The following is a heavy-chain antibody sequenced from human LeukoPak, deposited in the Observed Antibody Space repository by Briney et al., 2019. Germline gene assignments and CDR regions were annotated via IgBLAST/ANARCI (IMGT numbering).Heavy chain of an antibody. CDR3: ARAGAVGYCSGGSCFDAFDI. D-gene: IGHD2-15*01. CDR1: GFTFSSYA. J-gene: IGHJ3*02. Sequence: GGSLRLSCAASGFTFSSYAMSWVRQAPGKGLEWVSAISGSGGSTYYADSVKGRFTISRDNAKNSLYLQMNSLRAEDTAVYYCARAGAVGYCSGGSCFDAFDIWGQGTMVTVSS. CDR2: ISGSGGST. V-gene: IGHV3-23*01.